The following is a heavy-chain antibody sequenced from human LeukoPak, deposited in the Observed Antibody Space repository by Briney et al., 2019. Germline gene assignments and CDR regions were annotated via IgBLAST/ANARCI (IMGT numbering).Heavy chain of an antibody. J-gene: IGHJ4*02. CDR1: GFTFSSYS. Sequence: PGGSLRLSCAASGFTFSSYSMNWVRQAPGKGLVWVSLINSDGSNTLYADSVKGRFTISRDTAKNTLYLEMNRLRADDTAVYYCARAGSGSSYDCWGQGTLVTVSS. CDR2: INSDGSNT. V-gene: IGHV3-74*01. CDR3: ARAGSGSSYDC. D-gene: IGHD3-10*01.